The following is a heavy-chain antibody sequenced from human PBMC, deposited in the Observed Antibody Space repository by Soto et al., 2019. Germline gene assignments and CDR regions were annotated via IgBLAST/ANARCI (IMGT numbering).Heavy chain of an antibody. CDR1: GGTSSSYA. J-gene: IGHJ6*02. V-gene: IGHV1-69*13. CDR3: ARVVPQNFYYYYGMDV. Sequence: GASVKVSCKASGGTSSSYAISWVRQAPGQGLEWMGGIIPIFGTANYAQKFQGRVTITADESTSTAYMELSSLRSEDTAVYYCARVVPQNFYYYYGMDVWGQGTTVTV. CDR2: IIPIFGTA. D-gene: IGHD6-6*01.